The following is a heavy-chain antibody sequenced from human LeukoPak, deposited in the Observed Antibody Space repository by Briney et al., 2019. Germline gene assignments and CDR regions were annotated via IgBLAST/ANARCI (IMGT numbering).Heavy chain of an antibody. CDR2: SKYDGSTA. CDR1: GFTLK. CDR3: AKGGYYDILTGYY. J-gene: IGHJ4*02. Sequence: QSGGSLRLSCETSGFTLKNWLRRAPGKGLEWVSRSKYDGSTAMYAESVKGRFTISRVNARGTLYLQMNSLRAEDTAVYYCAKGGYYDILTGYYWGQGTPVTVSS. D-gene: IGHD3-9*01. V-gene: IGHV3-74*03.